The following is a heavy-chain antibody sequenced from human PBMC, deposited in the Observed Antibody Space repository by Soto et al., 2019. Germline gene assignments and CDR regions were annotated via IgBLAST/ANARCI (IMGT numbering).Heavy chain of an antibody. Sequence: EVQLVESGGSVVRPGGSLRLSCAASGFTFTYAWMNWVRQAPGTGLEWVGRIKSKTAGGTTDYTAPVKGRFTISRDVSKNTLFLQMNSLKAEDTAVYYCATDGGAWGPGTLGTVSS. CDR1: GFTFTYAW. V-gene: IGHV3-15*07. CDR3: ATDGGA. D-gene: IGHD3-10*01. CDR2: IKSKTAGGTT. J-gene: IGHJ5*02.